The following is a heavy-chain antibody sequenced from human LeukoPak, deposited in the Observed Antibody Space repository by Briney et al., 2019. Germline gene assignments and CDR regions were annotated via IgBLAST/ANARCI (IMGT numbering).Heavy chain of an antibody. V-gene: IGHV4-38-2*02. CDR1: RYSISSGYF. D-gene: IGHD3-22*01. CDR3: ARDFEIGPDYSDTSGFDY. CDR2: IYHSGTP. Sequence: SQTLSLTCNVSRYSISSGYFWAWIRQPPGKGLEWIGSIYHSGTPYFNPSLRSRVTILVDTSKNQFSLNLRSVTAADTAVYYCARDFEIGPDYSDTSGFDYWGQGTLVTVSS. J-gene: IGHJ4*02.